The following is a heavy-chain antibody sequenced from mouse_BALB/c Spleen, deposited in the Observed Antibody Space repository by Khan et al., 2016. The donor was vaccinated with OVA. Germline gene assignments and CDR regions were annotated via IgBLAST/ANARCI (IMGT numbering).Heavy chain of an antibody. CDR3: ARNRDGGSYWYFDV. CDR1: GFSLSRYS. V-gene: IGHV2-6-4*01. CDR2: IWIGGSA. J-gene: IGHJ1*01. Sequence: VKLEESGPGLVAPSQSLSITCTVSGFSLSRYSVHWVRQPPGKGLEWLGIIWIGGSADYNSPLKSRLSISQDNSQSQVFLKMNSRQTDDTARYYCARNRDGGSYWYFDVWGAGTTVTVSS. D-gene: IGHD3-3*01.